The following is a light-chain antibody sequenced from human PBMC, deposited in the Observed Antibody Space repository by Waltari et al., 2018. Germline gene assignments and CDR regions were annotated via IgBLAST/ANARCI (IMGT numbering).Light chain of an antibody. Sequence: QLALTQSPSASASLGASVKLTCTLSSGHSDYALAWHQQQPGKGPRYLMKLNSDGSHNKGDGIPDRFSGSSSGAERYLTISSLQSEDEADYYCHAWRSGILVFAGGTKLTVL. CDR1: SGHSDYA. J-gene: IGLJ2*01. CDR3: HAWRSGILV. V-gene: IGLV4-69*01. CDR2: LNSDGSH.